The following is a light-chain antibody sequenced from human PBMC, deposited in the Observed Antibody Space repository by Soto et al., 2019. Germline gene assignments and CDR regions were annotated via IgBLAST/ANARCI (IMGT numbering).Light chain of an antibody. V-gene: IGLV2-14*01. CDR2: DVS. CDR3: SSYTSSSTLGV. J-gene: IGLJ1*01. CDR1: SSDVGGYNY. Sequence: QSALTQPASVSGSPGQPITISCTGTSSDVGGYNYVSWYQQHPGKAPKLMIYDVSNRPSGVSNRFSGSKSGNTASLTISGVQAEDEADYYCSSYTSSSTLGVFGTGTKLTVL.